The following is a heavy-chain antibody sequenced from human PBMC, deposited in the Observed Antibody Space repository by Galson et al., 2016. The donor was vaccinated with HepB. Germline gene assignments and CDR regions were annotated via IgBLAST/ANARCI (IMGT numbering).Heavy chain of an antibody. CDR2: ISDDGGKT. CDR1: GFSIRKYW. Sequence: SLRLSCAASGFSIRKYWMQWVRLVPGKGLEWVASISDDGGKTYYVDSVKGRFTISRDTAKNSLYLQMNSLRAEDTAVYFCARVITFYDLMDCWGQGAVVPVSS. V-gene: IGHV3-7*03. J-gene: IGHJ4*02. CDR3: ARVITFYDLMDC. D-gene: IGHD3-3*01.